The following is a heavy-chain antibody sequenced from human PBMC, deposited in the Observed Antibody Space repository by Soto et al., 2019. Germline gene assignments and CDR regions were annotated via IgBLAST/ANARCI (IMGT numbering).Heavy chain of an antibody. CDR3: AKNVANGWTEVGVS. D-gene: IGHD1-26*01. J-gene: IGHJ5*02. V-gene: IGHV3-23*01. Sequence: EVQLLESGGGLVQPGGSLRLSCTASGFTFTNYAMTWVRQAPGKGLEWVSAISGSNTYYGDAAKGRFTISTDNSKSTLYLQMNSLRAEDTAVYYCAKNVANGWTEVGVSWGQGTLVTVSS. CDR2: ISGSNT. CDR1: GFTFTNYA.